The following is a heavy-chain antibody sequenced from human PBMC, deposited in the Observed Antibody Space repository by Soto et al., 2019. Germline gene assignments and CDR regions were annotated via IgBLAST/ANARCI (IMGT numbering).Heavy chain of an antibody. CDR1: GYTFTSYA. CDR3: AKDDSAYYYYYGMDV. Sequence: EASVKVSCKASGYTFTSYAMHWVRQAPGQRLEWMGWINAGNGNTKYSQKFQGRVTITRDTSASTAYMELSSLRSEDTAVYYCAKDDSAYYYYYGMDVWGQGTTVTVSS. CDR2: INAGNGNT. V-gene: IGHV1-3*01. J-gene: IGHJ6*02. D-gene: IGHD3-9*01.